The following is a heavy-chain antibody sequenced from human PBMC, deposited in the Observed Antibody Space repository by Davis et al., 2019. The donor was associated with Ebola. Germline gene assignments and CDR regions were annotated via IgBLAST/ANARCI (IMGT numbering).Heavy chain of an antibody. CDR3: AKVLQATNLLGTTYYHYALDV. D-gene: IGHD5-12*01. J-gene: IGHJ6*01. Sequence: ESLKIPCAASGFTFSSYWMSWVRQAPGKGLEWVSGISSNGGSTYYAKAVKGRFTISRDNSKNTLNLQMDSLRAEDTAIYYCAKVLQATNLLGTTYYHYALDVWGQGTTVTVSA. CDR2: ISSNGGST. CDR1: GFTFSSYW. V-gene: IGHV3-23*01.